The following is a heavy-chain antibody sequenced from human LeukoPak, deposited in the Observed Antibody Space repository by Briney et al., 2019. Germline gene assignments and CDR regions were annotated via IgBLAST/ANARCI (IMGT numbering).Heavy chain of an antibody. V-gene: IGHV4-34*01. J-gene: IGHJ4*02. D-gene: IGHD5-18*01. CDR1: GGSFGGYY. Sequence: SETLSLTCAVYGGSFGGYYWSWIRQPPGKGLEWIGEINHSGSTNYNPSLKSRVTISVDTSKNQFSLKLSSVTAADTAVYYCARLSRRGYSYGYGRWGQGTLVTVSS. CDR2: INHSGST. CDR3: ARLSRRGYSYGYGR.